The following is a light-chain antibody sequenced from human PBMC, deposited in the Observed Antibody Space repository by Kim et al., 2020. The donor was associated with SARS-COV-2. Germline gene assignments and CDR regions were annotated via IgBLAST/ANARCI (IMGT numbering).Light chain of an antibody. CDR2: EDN. CDR1: TGRIASNY. CDR3: QSYDSSNHVV. V-gene: IGLV6-57*03. Sequence: VTISCTRRTGRIASNYVQWYQHRPGSAPTTVIYEDNQRPSGVPDRFSGSIDSSSNSASLTISGLKTEDEADYYCQSYDSSNHVVFGGGTQLTVL. J-gene: IGLJ2*01.